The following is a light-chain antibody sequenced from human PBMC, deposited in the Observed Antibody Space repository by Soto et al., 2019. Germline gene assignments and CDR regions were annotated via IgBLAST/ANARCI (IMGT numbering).Light chain of an antibody. Sequence: QSVLTQPASVSGSPGQSITISCTGTSSDVGSYNLVSWYQQHPGKAPKLMIYEGSKRPSGVSNGFSGSKSGNTASLTISGIQADDGADYYCCSYAGSSTSAVFGGGTQLTVL. J-gene: IGLJ7*01. CDR3: CSYAGSSTSAV. V-gene: IGLV2-23*01. CDR2: EGS. CDR1: SSDVGSYNL.